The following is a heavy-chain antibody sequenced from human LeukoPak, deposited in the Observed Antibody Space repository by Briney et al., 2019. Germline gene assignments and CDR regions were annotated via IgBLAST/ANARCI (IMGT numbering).Heavy chain of an antibody. Sequence: SETLSLTCTVSGGSINSDSYQWSWIRQPAGKGMEWIGRSYTSGSTNYNPSLKSRVTISVDTSKNQFSLKLSSVTAADTAVYYCARDYGDYWGQGTLVTVSS. J-gene: IGHJ4*02. CDR2: SYTSGST. CDR3: ARDYGDY. CDR1: GGSINSDSYQ. D-gene: IGHD3-16*01. V-gene: IGHV4-61*02.